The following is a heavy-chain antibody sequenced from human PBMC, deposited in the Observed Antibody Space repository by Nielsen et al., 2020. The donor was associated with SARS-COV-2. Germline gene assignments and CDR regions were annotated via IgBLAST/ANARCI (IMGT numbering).Heavy chain of an antibody. CDR1: GFTFSSYW. Sequence: GESLKISCAASGFTFSSYWMHWVRQAPGKGLVWVSRINSDGSSTSYADSVKGRFTISRDNAKNTLYLQMNSLRAEDTAVYYCARAYIALNVWGQGTLVTVSS. CDR2: INSDGSST. CDR3: ARAYIALNV. V-gene: IGHV3-74*01. D-gene: IGHD5-12*01. J-gene: IGHJ4*02.